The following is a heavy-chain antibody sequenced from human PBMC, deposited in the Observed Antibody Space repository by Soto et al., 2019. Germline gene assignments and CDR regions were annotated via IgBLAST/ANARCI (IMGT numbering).Heavy chain of an antibody. J-gene: IGHJ3*02. CDR1: GGSISSYY. CDR2: IYYSGST. CDR3: ARHLPLPGGESADAFHI. D-gene: IGHD3-10*01. V-gene: IGHV4-59*08. Sequence: PSETLSLTCTVSGGSISSYYWSWIRQPPGKGLEWIGYIYYSGSTNYNPSLKSRVTISVDTSKNQFSLKLSSVTAADTAVYYCARHLPLPGGESADAFHIWGQGTMVTVSS.